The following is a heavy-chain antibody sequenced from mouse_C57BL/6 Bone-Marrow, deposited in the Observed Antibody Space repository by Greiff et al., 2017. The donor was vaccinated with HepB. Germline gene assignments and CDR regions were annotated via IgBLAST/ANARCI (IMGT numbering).Heavy chain of an antibody. J-gene: IGHJ2*01. CDR3: ARKGYCKGYYFDY. Sequence: DVQLVESGGGLVKPGGSLKLSCAASGFTFSSYAMSWVRQTPEKRLEWVATISDGGSYTYYPDNVKGRFTISRDNAKNNLYLQMSHLKSEDTAMYYCARKGYCKGYYFDYWGQGTTLTVSS. D-gene: IGHD2-14*01. CDR1: GFTFSSYA. CDR2: ISDGGSYT. V-gene: IGHV5-4*01.